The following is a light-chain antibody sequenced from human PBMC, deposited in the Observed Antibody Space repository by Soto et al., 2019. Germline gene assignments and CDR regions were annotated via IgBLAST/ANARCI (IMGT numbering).Light chain of an antibody. J-gene: IGLJ3*02. CDR2: GNS. CDR1: SSNIGAGYD. V-gene: IGLV1-40*01. CDR3: QSYDSSLSVWV. Sequence: QAVVTQAPSVSGAPGQRVTISCTGSSSNIGAGYDVQWYQHLPGTAPKLLIHGNSNRPSGVPDRFSGSKSGTSASLAITGLQAEDEGDYYCQSYDSSLSVWVFGGGTKLTVL.